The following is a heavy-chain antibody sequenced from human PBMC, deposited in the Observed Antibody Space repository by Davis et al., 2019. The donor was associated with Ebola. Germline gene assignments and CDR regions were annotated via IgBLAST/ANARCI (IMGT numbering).Heavy chain of an antibody. CDR1: GGSFSGYY. V-gene: IGHV4-34*01. Sequence: GSLRLSCAVYGGSFSGYYWSWIRQPPGKGLEWIGEINHSGSTNYNPSLKSRVTISVDTSKNQFSLKLSSVTAADTAVYYCARGGYYYYYGMDVWGQGTTVTVSS. J-gene: IGHJ6*02. CDR3: ARGGYYYYYGMDV. CDR2: INHSGST.